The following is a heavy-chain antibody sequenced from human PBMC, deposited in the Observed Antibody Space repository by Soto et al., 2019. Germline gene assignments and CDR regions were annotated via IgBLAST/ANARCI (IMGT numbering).Heavy chain of an antibody. J-gene: IGHJ4*02. V-gene: IGHV4-34*01. CDR3: AREEGYNYAILTGHPAPH. D-gene: IGHD3-9*01. Sequence: PSETLALTCAVYGGSFSGYYWSWIRQPPGKGLEWIGEINHSGSTNYNPSLKSRVTISVDTSKNQFSLKLSSVTAADTAVYYCAREEGYNYAILTGHPAPHWGQGTLVT. CDR2: INHSGST. CDR1: GGSFSGYY.